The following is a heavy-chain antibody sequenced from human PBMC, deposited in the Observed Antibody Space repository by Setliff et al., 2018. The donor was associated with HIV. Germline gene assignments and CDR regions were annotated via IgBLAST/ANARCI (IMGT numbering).Heavy chain of an antibody. CDR2: IYPGDSNT. J-gene: IGHJ3*02. CDR1: GYSFTSYW. V-gene: IGHV5-51*01. CDR3: ARQVPAAIGAFDI. Sequence: PGESLKISCKGSGYSFTSYWIDWVRQMPGKGLEWMGIIYPGDSNTRYSPSFQGQVTISADKSISTAYLQWSSLKASDTAMYYCARQVPAAIGAFDIWGQGTMVTVSS. D-gene: IGHD2-2*02.